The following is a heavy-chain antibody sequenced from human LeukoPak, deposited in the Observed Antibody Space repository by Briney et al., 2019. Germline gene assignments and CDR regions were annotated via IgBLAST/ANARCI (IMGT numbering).Heavy chain of an antibody. CDR2: IGSSGSII. CDR3: ARVKSSGSPLDY. CDR1: GFTFSSYS. Sequence: GGSLRLSCAASGFTFSSYSMNWVRQAPGKGLEWVSYIGSSGSIIHYADSVKGRFTISRDNAKNSLYLQMNTLRAEDTAVYYCARVKSSGSPLDYWGQGTLVTVSS. J-gene: IGHJ4*02. V-gene: IGHV3-48*04. D-gene: IGHD3-22*01.